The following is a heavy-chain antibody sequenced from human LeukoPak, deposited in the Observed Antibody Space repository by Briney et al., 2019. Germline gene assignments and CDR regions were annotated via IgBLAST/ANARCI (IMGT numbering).Heavy chain of an antibody. Sequence: PSETLSLTCTVSGGSISSYYWSWIRQPAGKGLGWIGRIYTSGSTNYNPSLKSRVTMSVDTSKDQFSLKLSSVTAADTAVYYCARAEMVGYYYYMDVWGKGTTVTVSS. J-gene: IGHJ6*03. CDR1: GGSISSYY. D-gene: IGHD5-24*01. CDR2: IYTSGST. CDR3: ARAEMVGYYYYMDV. V-gene: IGHV4-4*07.